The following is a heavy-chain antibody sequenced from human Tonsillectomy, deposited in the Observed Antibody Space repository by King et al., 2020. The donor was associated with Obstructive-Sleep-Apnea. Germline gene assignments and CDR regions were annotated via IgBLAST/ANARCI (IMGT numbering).Heavy chain of an antibody. CDR2: ITWNGGST. Sequence: VQLVESGGVVVQPGGSLRLSCAASGFTFDDYGMHWVRQAPGKGLELVSLITWNGGSTHYADSVEGRFTISRDNSKNSLYLQMNSLRPEDSALYYCAKDENGDYGAIGYWGQGTLVTVAS. D-gene: IGHD4-17*01. CDR3: AKDENGDYGAIGY. V-gene: IGHV3-43D*03. CDR1: GFTFDDYG. J-gene: IGHJ4*02.